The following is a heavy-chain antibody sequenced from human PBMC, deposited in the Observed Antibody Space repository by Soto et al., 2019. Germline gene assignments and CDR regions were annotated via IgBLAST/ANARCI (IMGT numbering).Heavy chain of an antibody. V-gene: IGHV4-59*01. CDR1: GGSISGSY. J-gene: IGHJ4*02. Sequence: SETLSLTCSVSGGSISGSYWSWIRQSPGKGLEWLGYVYYTGSTNYSPSLRSRVSISVDTSKNEFSLRLSSVTAADTAVYFCASLTNGRPGDSWGQGTLVTVSS. D-gene: IGHD2-8*01. CDR3: ASLTNGRPGDS. CDR2: VYYTGST.